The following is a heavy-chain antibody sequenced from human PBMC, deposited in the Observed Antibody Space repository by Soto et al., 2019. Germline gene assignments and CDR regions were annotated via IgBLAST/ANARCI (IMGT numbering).Heavy chain of an antibody. CDR3: ARESYYYDSSGYYTSYFDY. Sequence: ASVKVSCKASGYTFTSYGISWVRQAPGQGLEWMGWISAYNGNTNYAQKLQGRVTRTTDTSTSTAYMELRSLRSDDTAVYYCARESYYYDSSGYYTSYFDYWGQGTLVTVSS. D-gene: IGHD3-22*01. CDR2: ISAYNGNT. V-gene: IGHV1-18*04. CDR1: GYTFTSYG. J-gene: IGHJ4*02.